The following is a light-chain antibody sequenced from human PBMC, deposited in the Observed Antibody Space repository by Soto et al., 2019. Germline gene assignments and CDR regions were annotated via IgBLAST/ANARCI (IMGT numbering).Light chain of an antibody. CDR1: QSLLHRNGYNY. Sequence: DIVMTQSPLSLPVTPGEPASISCRSSQSLLHRNGYNYLDWYLQKPGQSPQVLIYLASNRASGVPDRFSGSGSGTDFTLEISRVEAEDAGVYSCMQTLETPTFGQGTKVEIK. J-gene: IGKJ1*01. CDR3: MQTLETPT. V-gene: IGKV2-28*01. CDR2: LAS.